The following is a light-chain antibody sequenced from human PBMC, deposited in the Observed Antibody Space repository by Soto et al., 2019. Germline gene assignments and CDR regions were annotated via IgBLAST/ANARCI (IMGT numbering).Light chain of an antibody. Sequence: DIQMTQSPSSLSASVGDRVTITCRASQSISIYLNWYQQKPGKAPKLLIYAASSLQSGVPSRFSGSGSGTDFTLTISSLQPEDFATYYCQQSYSTPLFGGGTKVEIK. J-gene: IGKJ4*01. CDR3: QQSYSTPL. V-gene: IGKV1-39*01. CDR1: QSISIY. CDR2: AAS.